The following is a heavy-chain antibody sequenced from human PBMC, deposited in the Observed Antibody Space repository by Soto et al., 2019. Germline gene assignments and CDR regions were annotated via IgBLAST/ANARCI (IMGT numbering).Heavy chain of an antibody. CDR1: GFTFSSYW. Sequence: PGGSLRLSCAASGFTFSSYWMSWVRQAPGKGMEWVANIKQDGSEKYYVDSVKGRFTISRDNAKNSLYLQMNSLRAEDTAVYYCARGRYDILTGYYWSYYYGMDVWVQGTTVTVSS. CDR2: IKQDGSEK. D-gene: IGHD3-9*01. J-gene: IGHJ6*02. CDR3: ARGRYDILTGYYWSYYYGMDV. V-gene: IGHV3-7*03.